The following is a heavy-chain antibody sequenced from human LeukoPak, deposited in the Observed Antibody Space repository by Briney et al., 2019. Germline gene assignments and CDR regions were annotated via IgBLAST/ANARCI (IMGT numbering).Heavy chain of an antibody. D-gene: IGHD2-8*01. CDR2: ISGSDGST. Sequence: PGGSLRLSCAASGFTFSSYSMSWVRQAPGKGLEWVSAISGSDGSTYYADSVKGRFTISRDNSKNILYLQMSSLRAEDTAVYYCAKDLSPGVYWGQGTLVTVSS. V-gene: IGHV3-23*01. J-gene: IGHJ4*02. CDR1: GFTFSSYS. CDR3: AKDLSPGVY.